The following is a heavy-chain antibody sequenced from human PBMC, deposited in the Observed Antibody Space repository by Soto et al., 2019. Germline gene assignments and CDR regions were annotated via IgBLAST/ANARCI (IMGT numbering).Heavy chain of an antibody. CDR1: GGSFSGYY. D-gene: IGHD6-13*01. J-gene: IGHJ6*02. CDR3: ARGGAAYSSPRWVYYYYYGMDV. V-gene: IGHV4-34*01. Sequence: PSETLSLTCAVYGGSFSGYYWSWIRQPPGKXLEWIGEISHSGSTNYNPSLKSRVTISVDTSKNHFSLKLSSVTAADPAVYYCARGGAAYSSPRWVYYYYYGMDVWGQGTTVTVSS. CDR2: ISHSGST.